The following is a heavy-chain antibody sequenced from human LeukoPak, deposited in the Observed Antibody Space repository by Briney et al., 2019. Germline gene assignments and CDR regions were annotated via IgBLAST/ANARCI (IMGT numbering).Heavy chain of an antibody. J-gene: IGHJ4*02. CDR1: GYTFTSFY. D-gene: IGHD3-16*01. CDR2: INPSDGTT. CDR3: ARIDYVWGSYEY. V-gene: IGHV1-46*01. Sequence: ASVKVSCKASGYTFTSFYVHWVRQAPGQGLEWVGIINPSDGTTTYAQKFQGSVIMIRDTSTSTVYMELSSLRAEDTAVYYCARIDYVWGSYEYWGQGTLVTVSS.